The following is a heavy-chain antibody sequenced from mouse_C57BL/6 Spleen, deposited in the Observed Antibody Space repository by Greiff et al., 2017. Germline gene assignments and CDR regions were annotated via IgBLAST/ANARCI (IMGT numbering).Heavy chain of an antibody. CDR1: GYTFTDYY. J-gene: IGHJ1*03. CDR3: ARFDGYSGYFDV. V-gene: IGHV1-26*01. D-gene: IGHD2-3*01. CDR2: INPNNGGT. Sequence: EVQLQQSGPELVKPGASVKLSCKASGYTFTDYYMNWVKQSHGKSLEWIGDINPNNGGTSYNQKFKGKATLTVDKSSSTAYMELRSLTSEDSAVXYCARFDGYSGYFDVWGTGTTVTVSS.